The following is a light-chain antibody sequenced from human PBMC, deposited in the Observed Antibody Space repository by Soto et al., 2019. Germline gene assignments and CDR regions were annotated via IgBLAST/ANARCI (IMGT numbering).Light chain of an antibody. CDR3: CSYAGSPWV. J-gene: IGLJ3*02. Sequence: QSVLTQPASVSGSPGQSITISCTGTSSDVGSYNFVSWYQQYPGKAPKLMICEVSKRPSGVSNRFSGSKSGNTASLTISGLQAEDEADYYCCSYAGSPWVFGGGTKLTVL. CDR2: EVS. CDR1: SSDVGSYNF. V-gene: IGLV2-23*02.